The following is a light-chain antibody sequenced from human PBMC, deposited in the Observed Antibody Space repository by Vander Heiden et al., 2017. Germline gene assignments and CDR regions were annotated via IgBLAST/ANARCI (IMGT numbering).Light chain of an antibody. J-gene: IGLJ2*01. Sequence: QAVVTQEPSLTVSPGGPVTLTCGSSTGAVTSGHWPYWYQQKPGQAPRTLIYDTSNRHSWTPARFSGSLLGGKASLTLSGAQPEDEAEYYCLLVSGGGPVFGGGTKVTVL. CDR3: LLVSGGGPV. CDR1: TGAVTSGHW. CDR2: DTS. V-gene: IGLV7-46*01.